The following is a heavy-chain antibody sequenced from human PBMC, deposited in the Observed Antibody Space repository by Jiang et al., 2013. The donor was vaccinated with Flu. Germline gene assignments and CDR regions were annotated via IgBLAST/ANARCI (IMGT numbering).Heavy chain of an antibody. V-gene: IGHV1-18*01. CDR2: ISAMTGKT. D-gene: IGHD4-11*01. CDR1: GYTFRTYG. Sequence: SGAEVKKPGASVKVSCKASGYTFRTYGISWVRQAPGQGLEWVGWISAMTGKTNYAQKLQGRVTMTRDTSRSTVYMELRSLASDDTAVYYCARDVDYRFDSWGQGTLVSVS. CDR3: ARDVDYRFDS. J-gene: IGHJ5*01.